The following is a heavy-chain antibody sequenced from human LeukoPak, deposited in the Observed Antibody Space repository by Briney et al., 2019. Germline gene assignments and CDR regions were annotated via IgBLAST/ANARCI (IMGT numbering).Heavy chain of an antibody. CDR1: GFTFSSYW. J-gene: IGHJ4*02. Sequence: PGGSLRLSCAASGFTFSSYWMSWVRQAPGKGLEWVANIKQDGSEKYYVDSVKGRFTISRDNAKNSLYLQMNSLRAEDTAVYYCARGAVFPGASSPEDYWGQGTLVTVS. CDR3: ARGAVFPGASSPEDY. CDR2: IKQDGSEK. D-gene: IGHD6-6*01. V-gene: IGHV3-7*01.